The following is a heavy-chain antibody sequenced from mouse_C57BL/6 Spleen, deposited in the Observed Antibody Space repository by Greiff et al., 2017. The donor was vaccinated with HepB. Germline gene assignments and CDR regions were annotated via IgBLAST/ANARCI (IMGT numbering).Heavy chain of an antibody. CDR2: INPSTGGT. J-gene: IGHJ2*01. Sequence: EVQLQQSGPELVKPGASVKISCKASGYSFTGYYMHWVKQSSEKSLEWIGEINPSTGGTSYNQKFKGKATLTVDKSSSTAYMQLKSLTSEDSAVYYCARGDYDYLFDYWGQGTTLTVSS. V-gene: IGHV1-43*01. CDR3: ARGDYDYLFDY. CDR1: GYSFTGYY. D-gene: IGHD2-4*01.